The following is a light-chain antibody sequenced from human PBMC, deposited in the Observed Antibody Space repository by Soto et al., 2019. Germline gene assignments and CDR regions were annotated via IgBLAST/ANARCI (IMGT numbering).Light chain of an antibody. V-gene: IGLV2-14*01. Sequence: QSALTQPASVSGSPGQSITISCTGTSRDVGGYNYVSWYQQHPGKAPKLMIYEVSNRPSGVSNRFSGSKSGNTASLTISGLQAEDEADYYCSSYTSSSLWVFGGGTKVTVL. CDR2: EVS. CDR1: SRDVGGYNY. CDR3: SSYTSSSLWV. J-gene: IGLJ3*02.